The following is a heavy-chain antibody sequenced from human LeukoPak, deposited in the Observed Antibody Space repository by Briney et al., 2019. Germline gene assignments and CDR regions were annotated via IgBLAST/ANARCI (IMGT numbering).Heavy chain of an antibody. Sequence: GGSLRLSCAASGFTFSSYSMHWVRQAPGKGLEYVSAISSNGGSTYYANSVKGRFTISRDNSKNTLYLQMGSLRDEDMAVYYCARKYYDILTGYSWFDPWGQGTLVTVSS. CDR1: GFTFSSYS. CDR3: ARKYYDILTGYSWFDP. V-gene: IGHV3-64*01. J-gene: IGHJ5*02. CDR2: ISSNGGST. D-gene: IGHD3-9*01.